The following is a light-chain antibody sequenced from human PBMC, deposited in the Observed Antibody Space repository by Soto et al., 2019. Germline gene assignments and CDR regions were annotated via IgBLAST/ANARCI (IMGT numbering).Light chain of an antibody. Sequence: EIVLTQSPGTLSLSPGEIATLSFSASQSVSDYLAWYQQRPGRAPRLLIYDASTRATGIPARFSASGSGTDFTLTISSLEPEDFAVYFCQQRYDWPPWTFGQGTKVDIK. CDR3: QQRYDWPPWT. J-gene: IGKJ1*01. CDR1: QSVSDY. CDR2: DAS. V-gene: IGKV3-11*01.